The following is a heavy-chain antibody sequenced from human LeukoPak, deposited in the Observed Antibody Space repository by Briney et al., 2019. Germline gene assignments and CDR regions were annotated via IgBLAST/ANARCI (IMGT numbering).Heavy chain of an antibody. CDR3: AKGGNRDSSGYYDY. Sequence: GGSLRLSCAASGFTFSSYGMHWVRQAPGKGLEWVAYIRYDGSNQYYADSVKGRFTISRDNSKKTVDLQMNTLRAEDTAVYYCAKGGNRDSSGYYDYWGQGALVTVSS. D-gene: IGHD3-22*01. V-gene: IGHV3-30*02. CDR2: IRYDGSNQ. J-gene: IGHJ4*02. CDR1: GFTFSSYG.